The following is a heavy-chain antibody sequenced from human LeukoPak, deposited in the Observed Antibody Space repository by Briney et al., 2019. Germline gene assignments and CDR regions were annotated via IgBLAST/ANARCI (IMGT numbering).Heavy chain of an antibody. J-gene: IGHJ4*02. CDR3: AKDHGDCFDY. Sequence: GRSLRLSCAASGFTFSSYGMHWVRQAPGKGLEWVAVISYDGSNKYYADSVKGRFTISRDNSKNTLYLQMNSLRAEDTAVYYCAKDHGDCFDYWGQGTLVTVSS. V-gene: IGHV3-30*18. CDR2: ISYDGSNK. CDR1: GFTFSSYG.